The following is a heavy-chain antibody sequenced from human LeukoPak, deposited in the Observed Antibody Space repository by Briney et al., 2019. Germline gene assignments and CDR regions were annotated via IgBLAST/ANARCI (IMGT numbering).Heavy chain of an antibody. Sequence: PSETLSLTCTVSGGSISSYYWSWIRQPPGKGLEWIGYIYYSGSTNYNPSLKSRVTISVDTSKNRFSLKLRSVTAADTAVYYCARDGDYSGGFDPWGQGTLVTVSS. J-gene: IGHJ5*02. V-gene: IGHV4-59*01. CDR2: IYYSGST. CDR3: ARDGDYSGGFDP. CDR1: GGSISSYY. D-gene: IGHD7-27*01.